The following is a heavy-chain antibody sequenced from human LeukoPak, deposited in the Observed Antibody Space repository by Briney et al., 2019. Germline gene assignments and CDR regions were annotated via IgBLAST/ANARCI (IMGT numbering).Heavy chain of an antibody. CDR1: DYSISTDYY. CDR2: INHSGST. D-gene: IGHD2-2*01. CDR3: ARARYQLLYY. V-gene: IGHV4-38-2*02. Sequence: PSETLSLTCTVSDYSISTDYYWGWIRQPPGKGLEWIGEINHSGSTNYNPSLKSRVTISVDTSKNQFSLKLSSVTAADTAVYYCARARYQLLYYWGQGTLVTVSS. J-gene: IGHJ4*02.